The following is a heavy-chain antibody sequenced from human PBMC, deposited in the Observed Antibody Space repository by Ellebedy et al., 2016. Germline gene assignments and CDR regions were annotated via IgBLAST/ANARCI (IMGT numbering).Heavy chain of an antibody. CDR3: ARDHISYYDSSGYYYFFDY. CDR2: IIPIFGTA. V-gene: IGHV1-69*13. CDR1: GGTFSSYA. Sequence: SVKVSCXASGGTFSSYAISWVRQAPGQGLEWMGGIIPIFGTAKYAQKFHGRVTITADESTSTAYMELTSLRSEDTAVYYCARDHISYYDSSGYYYFFDYWGQGTLVTVSS. J-gene: IGHJ4*02. D-gene: IGHD3-22*01.